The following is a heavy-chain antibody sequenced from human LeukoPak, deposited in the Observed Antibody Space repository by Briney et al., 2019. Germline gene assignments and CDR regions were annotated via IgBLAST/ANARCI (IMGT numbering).Heavy chain of an antibody. CDR3: TVVPMG. D-gene: IGHD4-23*01. CDR1: GFTFSSYE. J-gene: IGHJ4*02. CDR2: ISNTGSVT. Sequence: PGGSLRLSCAGSGFTFSSYEMSWVRQAPGKGLEWVSYISNTGSVTYYADSVKGRFTISRDNARNSLFLQMNSLRAEDTSVYYCTVVPMGWGQGTLVTVSS. V-gene: IGHV3-48*03.